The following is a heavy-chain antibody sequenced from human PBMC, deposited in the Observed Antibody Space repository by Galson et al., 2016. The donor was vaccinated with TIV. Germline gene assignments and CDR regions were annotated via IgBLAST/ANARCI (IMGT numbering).Heavy chain of an antibody. V-gene: IGHV3-48*03. CDR3: ARERPGTRVDALEI. CDR2: MTDTGSNI. CDR1: GFMFSNFE. D-gene: IGHD1-1*01. Sequence: SLRLSCAASGFMFSNFEMNWVRQAPGKGLEWVSYMTDTGSNIQYADSVKGRFTISRDNAKNSLYLQMNRLRVEDTAVYYCARERPGTRVDALEIWGQGTMVTVSS. J-gene: IGHJ3*02.